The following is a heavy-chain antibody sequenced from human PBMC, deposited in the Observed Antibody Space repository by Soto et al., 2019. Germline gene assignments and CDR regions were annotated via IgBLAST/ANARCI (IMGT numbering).Heavy chain of an antibody. CDR2: IIPILGIA. V-gene: IGHV1-69*02. Sequence: ASVKVSCKASGGTFSSYTISWVRQAPGQGLEWMGRIIPILGIANYAQKFQGRVTITADKSTSTAYMELSSLRSEDTAVYYCARAMGSGSYLRAFDYWGQGTLVTVSS. J-gene: IGHJ4*02. D-gene: IGHD3-10*01. CDR3: ARAMGSGSYLRAFDY. CDR1: GGTFSSYT.